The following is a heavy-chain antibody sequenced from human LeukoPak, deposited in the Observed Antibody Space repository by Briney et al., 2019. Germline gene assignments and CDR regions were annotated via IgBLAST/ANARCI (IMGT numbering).Heavy chain of an antibody. CDR2: INHSGGT. CDR3: ARFLGHFYYYMDV. CDR1: GESLSGYY. D-gene: IGHD2/OR15-2a*01. J-gene: IGHJ6*03. Sequence: PSETLSLTCAVDGESLSGYYWSWIRQPPGKGLEWIGEINHSGGTKYNPSLKSRVTVLVDTSKSHFSLKLKSVTAADTAVHYCARFLGHFYYYMDVWGKGTMVTISS. V-gene: IGHV4-34*01.